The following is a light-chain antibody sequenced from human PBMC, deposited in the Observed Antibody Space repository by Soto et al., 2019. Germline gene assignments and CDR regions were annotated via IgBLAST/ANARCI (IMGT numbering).Light chain of an antibody. CDR2: GAS. CDR1: QSVSSSY. V-gene: IGKV3-20*01. CDR3: QQYGSSPRT. J-gene: IGKJ1*01. Sequence: EIVLTQSPGTLSLSPGERATLSCRASQSVSSSYLAWYQQKPGQAPRLLIYGASSRATGIPDRFSGSGSGTDFTLTISRLEPEDFAVYYCQQYGSSPRTFGQGINVDIK.